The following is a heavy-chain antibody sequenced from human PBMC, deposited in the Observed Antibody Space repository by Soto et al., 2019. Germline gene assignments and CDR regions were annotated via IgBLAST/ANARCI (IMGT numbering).Heavy chain of an antibody. J-gene: IGHJ6*03. D-gene: IGHD3-9*01. Sequence: GGSLRLSCAASGFTFSSYSMNWVRQAPGKGLEWVSYISSSSSTIYYADSVKGRFTISRDNAKNSLYLQMNSLRAEDTAVYYCARDYYDILTGYYYMDVWGKGTTVTVSS. CDR2: ISSSSSTI. CDR3: ARDYYDILTGYYYMDV. CDR1: GFTFSSYS. V-gene: IGHV3-48*01.